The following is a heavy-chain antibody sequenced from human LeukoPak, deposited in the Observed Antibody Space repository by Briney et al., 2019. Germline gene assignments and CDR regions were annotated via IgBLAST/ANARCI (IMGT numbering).Heavy chain of an antibody. CDR2: IYSGGST. CDR1: GFTVSSNY. Sequence: HPGGSLRLSCAASGFTVSSNYMSWVRQAPGKGLEWVSVIYSGGSTYYADSVKGRFTISRDNSKNTLYLQMNSLRAEDTAVYYCARVRQYAARPDSWFDPWGQGTLVTVSS. D-gene: IGHD6-6*01. V-gene: IGHV3-53*01. J-gene: IGHJ5*02. CDR3: ARVRQYAARPDSWFDP.